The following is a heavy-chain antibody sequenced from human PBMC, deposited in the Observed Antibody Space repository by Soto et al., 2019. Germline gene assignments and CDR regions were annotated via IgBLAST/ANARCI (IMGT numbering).Heavy chain of an antibody. D-gene: IGHD6-13*01. CDR3: TRSPAAGKNYYGLDV. CDR1: GYSFTSYW. Sequence: PGESLKISCKGSGYSFTSYWIGWVRQMLGKGLEWMVIIYPGDSDTRYSPSFQGQVTISADKSIITAYLQWSSLKASDTAMYYCTRSPAAGKNYYGLDVCAQGSSVTVSS. CDR2: IYPGDSDT. J-gene: IGHJ6*02. V-gene: IGHV5-51*01.